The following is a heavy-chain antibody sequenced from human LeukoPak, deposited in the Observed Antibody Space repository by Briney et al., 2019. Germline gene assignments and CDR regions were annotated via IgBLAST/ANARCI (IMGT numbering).Heavy chain of an antibody. CDR1: GGSISSGDYY. V-gene: IGHV4-30-4*01. CDR3: ARQNEYRDFWSGYSYYFDY. J-gene: IGHJ4*02. CDR2: IYHSGST. Sequence: SQTVSLTCTVSGGSISSGDYYWSWIRQPPGKGLEWIGHIYHSGSTYYNPSLKSRVTISVDTSKNHFSLKLSSVTAADTAVYYCARQNEYRDFWSGYSYYFDYWGQGTLVTVS. D-gene: IGHD3-3*01.